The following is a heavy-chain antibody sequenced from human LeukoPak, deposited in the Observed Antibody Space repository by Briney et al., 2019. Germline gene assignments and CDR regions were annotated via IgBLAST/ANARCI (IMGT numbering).Heavy chain of an antibody. CDR1: GFTFSSYG. D-gene: IGHD6-6*01. CDR3: ARDQGITARLFEY. CDR2: IWYDGTNK. Sequence: GGSLRLSCAASGFTFSSYGMHWVRQAPGKGLEWVAVIWYDGTNKYYAVSVKGRFTISRDDSKNTLYLQMNSLRAEDTAVYYCARDQGITARLFEYWGQGTLVTVSS. V-gene: IGHV3-33*01. J-gene: IGHJ4*02.